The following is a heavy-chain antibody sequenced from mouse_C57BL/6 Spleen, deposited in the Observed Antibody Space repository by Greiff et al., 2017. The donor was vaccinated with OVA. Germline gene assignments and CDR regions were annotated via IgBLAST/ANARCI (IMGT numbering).Heavy chain of an antibody. CDR3: AMIYSDYAMDY. D-gene: IGHD2-1*01. CDR2: ISSGGSYT. Sequence: EVKLMESGGDLVKPGGSLKLSCAASGFTFSSYGMSWVRQTPDKRLEWVATISSGGSYTYYPDSVQGRFTISRDNAKNTLYLQMSSLKSENTAMYYCAMIYSDYAMDYWGQGTSVTVSS. J-gene: IGHJ4*01. V-gene: IGHV5-6*01. CDR1: GFTFSSYG.